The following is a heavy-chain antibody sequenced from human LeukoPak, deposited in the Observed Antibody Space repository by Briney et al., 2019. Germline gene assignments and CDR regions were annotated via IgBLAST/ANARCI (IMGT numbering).Heavy chain of an antibody. D-gene: IGHD3-10*01. CDR1: GFTFSSYA. J-gene: IGHJ6*02. V-gene: IGHV3-30*04. CDR2: ISYDGSNK. CDR3: ARDIIMVRGEEYYGMDV. Sequence: QPGGSLRLSCAASGFTFSSYAMHWVRHAPGMGLEWVAVISYDGSNKYYADSVKGRFTISRDNSKNTLYLQMNSLRAEDTAVYYCARDIIMVRGEEYYGMDVWGQGTTVTVSS.